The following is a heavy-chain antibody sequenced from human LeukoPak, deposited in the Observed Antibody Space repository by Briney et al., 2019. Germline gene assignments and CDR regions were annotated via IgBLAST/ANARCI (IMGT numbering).Heavy chain of an antibody. J-gene: IGHJ4*02. Sequence: SETLSLTCAVYGGSFSGYYWSWIRQPPGKGLEWIGEINHSGSTNYNPSLKSRVTISVDTSKNQFSLKLSSVTAADTAVYYCARDPASGWSPYYYGSGSLSPSDYWGQGTLVTVSS. D-gene: IGHD3-10*01. CDR3: ARDPASGWSPYYYGSGSLSPSDY. CDR1: GGSFSGYY. V-gene: IGHV4-34*01. CDR2: INHSGST.